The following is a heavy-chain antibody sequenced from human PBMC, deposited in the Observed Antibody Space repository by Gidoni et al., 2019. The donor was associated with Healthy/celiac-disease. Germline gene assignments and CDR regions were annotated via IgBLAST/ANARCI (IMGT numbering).Heavy chain of an antibody. J-gene: IGHJ6*02. Sequence: QVQLQESCPGLVKPSQTLSLTCTVSGGSISSGGYYWSWIRQHPGKGLEWIGYIYYSGSTYYNPSLKSRVTISVDTSKNQFSLKMSSVTAADTAVYYCARNKVTLNYGMDVWGQGTTVTVSS. V-gene: IGHV4-31*03. CDR3: ARNKVTLNYGMDV. CDR1: GGSISSGGYY. CDR2: IYYSGST. D-gene: IGHD2-21*02.